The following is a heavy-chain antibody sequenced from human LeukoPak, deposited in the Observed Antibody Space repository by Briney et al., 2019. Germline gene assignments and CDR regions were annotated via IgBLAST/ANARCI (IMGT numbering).Heavy chain of an antibody. J-gene: IGHJ3*02. V-gene: IGHV3-21*01. Sequence: GGSLRLSCAASGFTFSSYSMNWVRQAPGKGLEWVSSISSSSSYIYYADSVKGRFTISRDNAKNSLYLQMNSLRAEDTAVYYCARAKYGYSSSSDAFDIWGQGTMVTVSS. D-gene: IGHD6-13*01. CDR3: ARAKYGYSSSSDAFDI. CDR2: ISSSSSYI. CDR1: GFTFSSYS.